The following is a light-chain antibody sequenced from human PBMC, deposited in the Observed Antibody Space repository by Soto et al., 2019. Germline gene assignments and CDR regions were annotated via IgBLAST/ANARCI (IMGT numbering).Light chain of an antibody. CDR2: GAS. CDR1: QSVSSN. Sequence: EIVMTQSPATLSVSPGERVTLSCRASQSVSSNLAWYQQKPGQSPRLLIYGASTRATGIPARFSGSGSGTEVTLTISSLQSEDFAVYYCQQYINLWTFGQGTKVEIK. V-gene: IGKV3-15*01. J-gene: IGKJ1*01. CDR3: QQYINLWT.